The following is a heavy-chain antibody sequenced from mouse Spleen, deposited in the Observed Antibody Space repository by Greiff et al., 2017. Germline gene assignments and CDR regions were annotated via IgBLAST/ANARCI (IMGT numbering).Heavy chain of an antibody. CDR1: GYTFTSYT. J-gene: IGHJ1*01. Sequence: VQLVESGAELARPGASVKMSCKASGYTFTSYTMHWVNQRPGQGLEWIGYINPSSGSTKYNQKFKDKATLTADKSSSTAYMQLSSLTSEDSAVYYCARRMYSFWYFDVWGAGTTVTVSS. V-gene: IGHV1-4*01. CDR2: INPSSGST. CDR3: ARRMYSFWYFDV.